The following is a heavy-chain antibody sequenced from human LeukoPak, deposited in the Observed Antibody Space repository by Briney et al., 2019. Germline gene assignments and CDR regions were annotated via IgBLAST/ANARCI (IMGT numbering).Heavy chain of an antibody. CDR3: ARGPTTVTRAFDY. CDR2: IYFSGST. Sequence: SETLSLTCTVSGGSISSSSYYWGWIRQPPGKGLEWIGSIYFSGSTYYNPSLKSRVTISVDTSKNQFSLKLSSVTAADMAVYYCARGPTTVTRAFDYWGQGTLVTVSS. CDR1: GGSISSSSYY. J-gene: IGHJ4*02. D-gene: IGHD4-17*01. V-gene: IGHV4-39*07.